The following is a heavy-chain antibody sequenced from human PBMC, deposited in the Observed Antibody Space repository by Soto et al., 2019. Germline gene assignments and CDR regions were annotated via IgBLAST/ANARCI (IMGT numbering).Heavy chain of an antibody. CDR2: IYYSGST. V-gene: IGHV4-39*07. CDR1: GGSISSSSYY. D-gene: IGHD3-16*01. Sequence: SETLALTCTVSGGSISSSSYYWGWIRQPPGKGLEWIGSIYYSGSTYYNPSLKSRVAISVDTSKNQFSLKLSSVTAADTAVYYCARLGLAYVMDVWGQGTSVIGS. J-gene: IGHJ6*02. CDR3: ARLGLAYVMDV.